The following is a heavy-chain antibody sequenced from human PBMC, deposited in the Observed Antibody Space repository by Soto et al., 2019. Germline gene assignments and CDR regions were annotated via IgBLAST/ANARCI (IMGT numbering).Heavy chain of an antibody. CDR2: ISWNSGSI. CDR1: GFTFDDYA. V-gene: IGHV3-9*01. Sequence: GGSLRLSCAASGFTFDDYAMHWVRQAPGKGLEWVSGISWNSGSIGYADSVKGRFTISRDNAKNSLYLQMNSLRAEDTALYYCAKGPIRWNDVGYFDYWGRGTLVTVSS. CDR3: AKGPIRWNDVGYFDY. D-gene: IGHD1-1*01. J-gene: IGHJ4*02.